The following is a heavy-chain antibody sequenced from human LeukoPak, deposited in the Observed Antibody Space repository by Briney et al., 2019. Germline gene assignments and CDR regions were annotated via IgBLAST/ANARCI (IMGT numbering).Heavy chain of an antibody. V-gene: IGHV3-21*01. CDR3: ASGKRDVLRYFDWPHFDY. J-gene: IGHJ4*02. D-gene: IGHD3-9*01. CDR2: ISSSSSYI. Sequence: GGSLRLSCAASGFTFSSYSMNWVRQAPGKGLEWVSSISSSSSYIYYADSVKGRFTISRDNSKNTLYLQMNSLRAEDTAVYYCASGKRDVLRYFDWPHFDYWGQGTLVTVSS. CDR1: GFTFSSYS.